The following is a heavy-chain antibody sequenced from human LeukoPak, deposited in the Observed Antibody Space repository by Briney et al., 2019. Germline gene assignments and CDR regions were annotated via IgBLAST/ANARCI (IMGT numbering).Heavy chain of an antibody. D-gene: IGHD3-10*01. Sequence: GASVKVSCKASGYTFTSYGISWVRQAPGQGLEWMGWISAYNGNTNYAQKLQGRVTMTTDTSTSTAYMELRSLRSDDTAVYYCARNDVLLWLGEENWFDPWGQGTLVTVSS. CDR2: ISAYNGNT. CDR3: ARNDVLLWLGEENWFDP. V-gene: IGHV1-18*01. J-gene: IGHJ5*02. CDR1: GYTFTSYG.